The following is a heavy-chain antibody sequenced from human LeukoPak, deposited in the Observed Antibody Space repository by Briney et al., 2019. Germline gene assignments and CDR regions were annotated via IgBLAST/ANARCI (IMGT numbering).Heavy chain of an antibody. D-gene: IGHD4-17*01. CDR1: GVSFNNYY. Sequence: SETLSLTCAVSGVSFNNYYWSWVRQTPGKGLEWIGEINHSGYTNDSPSLKSRVTLSIDTPRKQFSLNLRSVTVADTGIYYCTRMTTGHDYWGQGTLVTVSS. J-gene: IGHJ4*02. V-gene: IGHV4-34*01. CDR3: TRMTTGHDY. CDR2: INHSGYT.